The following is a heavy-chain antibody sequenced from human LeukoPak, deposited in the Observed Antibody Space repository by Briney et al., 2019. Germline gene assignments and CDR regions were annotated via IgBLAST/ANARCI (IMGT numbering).Heavy chain of an antibody. V-gene: IGHV3-11*04. Sequence: GGSLRLSCAASGFTFSDYYMSWIRQAPGKGLELVSYISSSGSTIYYADFVKDRFTISRGNAKNSLYMQMNSVRAEETAVYYCAREEQAGIAAAGTEKYTRFDPWGQGTLVTVSS. J-gene: IGHJ5*02. CDR2: ISSSGSTI. CDR1: GFTFSDYY. D-gene: IGHD6-13*01. CDR3: AREEQAGIAAAGTEKYTRFDP.